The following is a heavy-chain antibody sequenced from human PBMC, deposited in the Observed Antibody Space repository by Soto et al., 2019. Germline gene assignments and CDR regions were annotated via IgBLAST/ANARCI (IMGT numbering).Heavy chain of an antibody. CDR2: LSDNGGHT. CDR3: AKDSQSVLVSAARVYGMDV. J-gene: IGHJ6*02. Sequence: PXGSLVLSCAVSGFTFSSYAMTGVRQAPGKGLEWVSTLSDNGGHTYYADSVKVRFTISRDNSKNTLYFQMNSLRAEDTAVYYCAKDSQSVLVSAARVYGMDVWGQGTMVTVYS. D-gene: IGHD2-2*01. V-gene: IGHV3-23*01. CDR1: GFTFSSYA.